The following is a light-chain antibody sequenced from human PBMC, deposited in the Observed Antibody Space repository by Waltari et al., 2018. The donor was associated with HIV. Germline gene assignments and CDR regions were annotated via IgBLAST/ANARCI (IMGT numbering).Light chain of an antibody. CDR1: DMGDKY. V-gene: IGLV3-1*01. CDR2: QDD. Sequence: SYAATPPPSVAVYPGQTASFTCSGYDMGDKYTCGYQQKPRQSPLLVIYQDDKRPSGIPARFPAPSSGHTATLTISGNLPVDEADYYCQAWRSTTAGVFGRGTKLTVL. J-gene: IGLJ2*01. CDR3: QAWRSTTAGV.